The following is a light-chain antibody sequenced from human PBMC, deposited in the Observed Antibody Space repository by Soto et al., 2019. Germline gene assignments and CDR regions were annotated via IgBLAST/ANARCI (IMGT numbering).Light chain of an antibody. J-gene: IGKJ1*01. CDR1: QNIRSW. Sequence: DIQMTPSPATLSASLGDRVTITCRASQNIRSWLAWYQQKPGKAPKLLIYDVSSLESGVPSRFSGSGSGTDFTLTISSLQPDDFATYYCQQYNSYSCTFGQGTKV. V-gene: IGKV1-5*01. CDR2: DVS. CDR3: QQYNSYSCT.